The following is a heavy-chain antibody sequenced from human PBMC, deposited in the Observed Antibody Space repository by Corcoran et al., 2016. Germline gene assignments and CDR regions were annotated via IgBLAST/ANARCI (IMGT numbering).Heavy chain of an antibody. CDR3: ATDLYYYDSSGPLGRYFRH. Sequence: QVQLVQSGAEVKKPGASVKVSCKASGYTFTSYYMHWVRQAPGQGLEWMGIINPSGGSTSYAPKFQGRVTMTRDTSTSTVYMELSSLRSEDTAVYYCATDLYYYDSSGPLGRYFRHWGQGTLVTVSS. V-gene: IGHV1-46*01. J-gene: IGHJ1*01. CDR2: INPSGGST. CDR1: GYTFTSYY. D-gene: IGHD3-22*01.